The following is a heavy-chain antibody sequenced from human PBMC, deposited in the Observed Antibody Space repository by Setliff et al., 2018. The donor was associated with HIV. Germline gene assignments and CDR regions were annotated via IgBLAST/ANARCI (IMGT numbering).Heavy chain of an antibody. J-gene: IGHJ4*02. Sequence: TSETLSLTCSVTGGSIINYFWGWIRMPPGKGLEWIGYIYYSGSTDYNPSLKSRVTISVDTSKNQVSLKLNSVTAADTAVYYCARSPGVDTNMAFDYWGQGTLVTV. CDR3: ARSPGVDTNMAFDY. D-gene: IGHD5-18*01. V-gene: IGHV4-59*01. CDR1: GGSIINYF. CDR2: IYYSGST.